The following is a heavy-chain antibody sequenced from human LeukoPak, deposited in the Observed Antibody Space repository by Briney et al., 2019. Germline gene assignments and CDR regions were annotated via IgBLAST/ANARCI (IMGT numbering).Heavy chain of an antibody. J-gene: IGHJ4*02. CDR2: FDPEDGET. V-gene: IGHV1-24*01. CDR1: GYTFTSYG. CDR3: ATGLLGDRYSYDKGLHDY. Sequence: GASVKVSCKASGYTFTSYGISWVRQAPGQGLEWMGGFDPEDGETIYAQKFQGRVTMTEDTSTDTAYMELSSLRSEDTAVYYCATGLLGDRYSYDKGLHDYWGQGTLVTVSS. D-gene: IGHD5-18*01.